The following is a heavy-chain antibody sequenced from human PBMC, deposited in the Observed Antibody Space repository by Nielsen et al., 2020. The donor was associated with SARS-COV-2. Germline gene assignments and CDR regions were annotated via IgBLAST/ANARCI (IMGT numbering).Heavy chain of an antibody. D-gene: IGHD5-12*01. J-gene: IGHJ4*02. CDR2: IKLDGSEK. CDR1: GFTYGSLW. V-gene: IGHV3-7*01. CDR3: ARMPLSGYPWD. Sequence: GGSLRFSCGAFGFTYGSLWMTGSRRAPGKGLGWLAKIKLDGSEKSYADSVRGRFTISRDNAQNSLYLQMNSLRVEDTGVYFCARMPLSGYPWDWGPGSLVTVYS.